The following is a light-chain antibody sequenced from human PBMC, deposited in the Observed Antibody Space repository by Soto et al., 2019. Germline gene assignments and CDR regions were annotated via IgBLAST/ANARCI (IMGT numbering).Light chain of an antibody. V-gene: IGLV2-14*03. CDR3: ASYTSSNTLI. CDR2: DVS. J-gene: IGLJ2*01. Sequence: QSALTQPASVSGSPGQSITISCTVTSSDVGAYNYVSWYQQHPDKAPKFLIFDVSSRPSGVSNRFSGSKSGTTASLTISGLQAEDEADYYCASYTSSNTLIFGGGNKLTVL. CDR1: SSDVGAYNY.